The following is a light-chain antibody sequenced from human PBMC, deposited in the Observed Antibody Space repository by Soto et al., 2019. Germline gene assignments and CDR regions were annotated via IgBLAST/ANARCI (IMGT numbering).Light chain of an antibody. Sequence: DIQMTQSPSSVSASAGDRVTITCRASQSISRYLNWYQQKPGKAPKLLIYAASNLQSGVPSRFSGSGSGTEFTLTISSLQPDDFATYYCQHYNSYSTFGQGTKVDIK. CDR2: AAS. V-gene: IGKV1-39*01. CDR3: QHYNSYST. CDR1: QSISRY. J-gene: IGKJ1*01.